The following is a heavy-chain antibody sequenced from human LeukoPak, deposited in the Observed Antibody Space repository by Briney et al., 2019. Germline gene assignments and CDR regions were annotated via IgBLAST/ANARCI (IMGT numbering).Heavy chain of an antibody. CDR2: IFGSGGSA. CDR1: GFSFNNFA. Sequence: GGSLRLSCAASGFSFNNFAMYWVRQAPGKGLEWVSGIFGSGGSAHYTDSVKGRFTITRDNSKSTVYLQMTSLRPEDTAVYYCGKTTTGYSSGRYPGWPIDYWGQGTLVTV. CDR3: GKTTTGYSSGRYPGWPIDY. D-gene: IGHD6-19*01. J-gene: IGHJ4*02. V-gene: IGHV3-23*01.